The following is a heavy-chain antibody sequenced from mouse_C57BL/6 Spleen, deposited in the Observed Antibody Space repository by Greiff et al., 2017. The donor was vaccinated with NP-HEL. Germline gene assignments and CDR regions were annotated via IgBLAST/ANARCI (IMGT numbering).Heavy chain of an antibody. Sequence: VQLQQSGPELVKPGASVKISCKASGYTFTDYYMNWVKQSHGKSLEWIGDINPNNGGTSYIQTFKGKATLTVDKSSSTAYMELRSLTSEDSAVYYFARLGVLRPGDFDYWGQGTTLTVSS. CDR2: INPNNGGT. CDR1: GYTFTDYY. J-gene: IGHJ2*01. CDR3: ARLGVLRPGDFDY. D-gene: IGHD1-2*01. V-gene: IGHV1-26*01.